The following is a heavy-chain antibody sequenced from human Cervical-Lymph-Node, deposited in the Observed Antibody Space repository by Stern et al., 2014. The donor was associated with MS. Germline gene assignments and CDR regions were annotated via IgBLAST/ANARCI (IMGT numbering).Heavy chain of an antibody. CDR2: VSYVGSDE. CDR3: ARDRTVTTYYYYYGMDV. Sequence: QVQLVQSGGGVVQPGRSLRLSCAASGFTFSYSTMHWVRQAPGKGLEWVATVSYVGSDEYYPDSVKGRFTISRDNSKNTLYLQVNSLRAEDTGVYFCARDRTVTTYYYYYGMDVWGQGTTVTVSS. D-gene: IGHD4-11*01. CDR1: GFTFSYST. V-gene: IGHV3-30*04. J-gene: IGHJ6*02.